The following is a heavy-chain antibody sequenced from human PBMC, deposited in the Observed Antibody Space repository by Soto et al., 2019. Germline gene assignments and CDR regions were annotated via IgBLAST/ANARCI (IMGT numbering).Heavy chain of an antibody. V-gene: IGHV6-1*01. Sequence: SQTLSLTCAISGDSVSSNSAAWNWIRQSPSRGLEWLGRTYYRSKWYNDYAVSVKSRITINPDTSKNQFSLQLNSVTPEDTAVYYCARESFEYYYGSGSYSPFDYWGQGTLVTVSS. D-gene: IGHD3-10*01. CDR1: GDSVSSNSAA. CDR2: TYYRSKWYN. J-gene: IGHJ4*02. CDR3: ARESFEYYYGSGSYSPFDY.